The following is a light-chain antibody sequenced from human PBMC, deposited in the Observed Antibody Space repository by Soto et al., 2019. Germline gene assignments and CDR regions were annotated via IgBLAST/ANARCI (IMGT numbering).Light chain of an antibody. V-gene: IGLV2-11*01. CDR3: CSHAGSYTDV. CDR2: DGT. Sequence: QSALTQPRSVSGSPGQSLTISCTGTSSDVGGYNYVSWYQQHPGKAPKLMIYDGTKRPPGVPDRFSGSKSGNTASLTISGLQAEDEGDDYCCSHAGSYTDVFGTGTKLTVL. J-gene: IGLJ1*01. CDR1: SSDVGGYNY.